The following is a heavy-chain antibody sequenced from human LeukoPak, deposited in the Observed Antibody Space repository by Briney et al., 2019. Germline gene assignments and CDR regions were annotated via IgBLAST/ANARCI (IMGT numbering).Heavy chain of an antibody. CDR3: AREGKEYSGYDFSSYFDY. J-gene: IGHJ4*02. D-gene: IGHD5-12*01. V-gene: IGHV4-59*01. CDR1: GGSISSYY. Sequence: PSETLSLTCTVSGGSISSYYWTWIRQPPGKGLEWLGYIYYSGSTNYNPSLKSRVTISLDTSKNQFSLRLTSVTAADTAVYYCAREGKEYSGYDFSSYFDYWGQGTLVTVSS. CDR2: IYYSGST.